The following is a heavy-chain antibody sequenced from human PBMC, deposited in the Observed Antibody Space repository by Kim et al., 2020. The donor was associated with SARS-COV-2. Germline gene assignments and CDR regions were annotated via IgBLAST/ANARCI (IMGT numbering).Heavy chain of an antibody. CDR3: AREGPSGGGWFDP. J-gene: IGHJ5*02. Sequence: YNPSLKSRVTISVDTSKNQFSLKLSSVTAADTAVYYCAREGPSGGGWFDPWGQGTLVTVSS. V-gene: IGHV4-59*01. D-gene: IGHD3-16*01.